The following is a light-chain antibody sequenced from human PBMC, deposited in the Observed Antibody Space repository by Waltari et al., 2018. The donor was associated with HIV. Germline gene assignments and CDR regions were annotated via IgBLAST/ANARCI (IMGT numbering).Light chain of an antibody. CDR3: QPWHGEIII. CDR1: DLGHKS. Sequence: SYDLTQEPSVSVFPGQAAASSCSGDDLGHKSGSWHQQKHGQPPIQCIHQNPTLPPRLLERCAGSNSGNTAALTIGGTQVIDETDYHYQPWHGEIIIFGGRHKLTVL. V-gene: IGLV3-1*01. J-gene: IGLJ2*01. CDR2: QNP.